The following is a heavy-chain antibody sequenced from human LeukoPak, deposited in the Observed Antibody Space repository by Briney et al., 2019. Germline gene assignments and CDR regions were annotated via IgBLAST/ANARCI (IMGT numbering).Heavy chain of an antibody. CDR2: ISGSGGST. Sequence: PGGSLRLSCAASGFTFSSYWMHWVRQAPGKGLEWVSAISGSGGSTYYADSVKGRFTISRDNSKNTLYLQMNSLRAEDTAVYYCARDEIYGTIFDFDYWGQGTLVTVSS. V-gene: IGHV3-23*01. D-gene: IGHD3-10*02. CDR1: GFTFSSYW. J-gene: IGHJ4*02. CDR3: ARDEIYGTIFDFDY.